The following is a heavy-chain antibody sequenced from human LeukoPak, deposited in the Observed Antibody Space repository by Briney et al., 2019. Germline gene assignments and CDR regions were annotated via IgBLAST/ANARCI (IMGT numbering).Heavy chain of an antibody. CDR2: ISGSGGST. J-gene: IGHJ5*02. CDR1: GFTFSSYA. V-gene: IGHV3-23*01. D-gene: IGHD3-22*01. CDR3: AKGAIFSYDSSGYYERYNWFDP. Sequence: PGGSLRLSCAASGFTFSSYAMSWVRQAPGKGLEWVSAISGSGGSTYYADSVKGRFTISRDNSKNTLYLQMNSLRAEDTAVYYCAKGAIFSYDSSGYYERYNWFDPWGQGTLVTVSS.